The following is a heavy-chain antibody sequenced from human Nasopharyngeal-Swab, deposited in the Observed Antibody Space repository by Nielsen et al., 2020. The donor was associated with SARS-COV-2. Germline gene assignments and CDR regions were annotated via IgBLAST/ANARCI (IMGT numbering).Heavy chain of an antibody. V-gene: IGHV4-59*12. CDR3: AREVVGGLVDS. D-gene: IGHD1-26*01. Sequence: SETLSLTCTVSGDSISRYYWGWIRQPPGKGLEWIGDFSYSVVTHYNASLKSRVTISLDTSKNQFSLKLSSVTAADTGVYYCAREVVGGLVDSWGQGILVTDSS. J-gene: IGHJ4*02. CDR1: GDSISRYY. CDR2: FSYSVVT.